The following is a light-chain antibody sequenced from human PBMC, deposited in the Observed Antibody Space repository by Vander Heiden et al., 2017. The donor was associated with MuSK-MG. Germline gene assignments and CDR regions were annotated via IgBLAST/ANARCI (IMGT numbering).Light chain of an antibody. CDR1: ISVAGASDH. V-gene: IGLV2-8*01. CDR2: EVS. Sequence: QSALTQSPSPSESPRQSGSIPCTVPISVAGASDHLSWYQQYPGRAPILIIYEVSKRPSGVPDRFSCSKSGNTASLTVSGLQAEDEADYYCHSYARTNNVFGGGTRLTVL. CDR3: HSYARTNNV. J-gene: IGLJ2*01.